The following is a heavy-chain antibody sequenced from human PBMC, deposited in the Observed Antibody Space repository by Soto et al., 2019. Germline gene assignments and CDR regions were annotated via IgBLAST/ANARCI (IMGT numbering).Heavy chain of an antibody. Sequence: QVQLVQSGAEVKKPGSSVKVSCKASGGTFSSYAISWVRQAPGQGLEWMGGIISISETANYEQKFQGRVTITADESKSTAYMELSSLRSEDTAVYYCARSQGSSTSLEIYYYYYYGMDVWGQGTTVTVSS. CDR1: GGTFSSYA. CDR3: ARSQGSSTSLEIYYYYYYGMDV. CDR2: IISISETA. D-gene: IGHD2-2*01. J-gene: IGHJ6*02. V-gene: IGHV1-69*01.